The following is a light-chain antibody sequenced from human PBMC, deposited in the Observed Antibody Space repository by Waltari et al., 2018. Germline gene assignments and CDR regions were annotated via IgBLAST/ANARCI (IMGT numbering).Light chain of an antibody. CDR1: QTVSSTY. J-gene: IGKJ1*01. Sequence: EIVFTQSPDTLALSPGENAILSCRASQTVSSTYVSWFQQKVGQPPRLLIFSASKRATGTPVRFSASGSGTDFTLTISSLEPEDFAVYYCHQFDSSPRTFGQGTKVEVK. CDR2: SAS. CDR3: HQFDSSPRT. V-gene: IGKV3-20*01.